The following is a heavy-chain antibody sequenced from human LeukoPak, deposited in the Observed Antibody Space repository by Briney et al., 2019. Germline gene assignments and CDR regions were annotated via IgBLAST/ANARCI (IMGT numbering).Heavy chain of an antibody. CDR2: INHSGST. CDR3: ARRIRYYYGMDV. J-gene: IGHJ6*02. Sequence: SGTLSLTCAVYGGSFSGYYWSWIRQPPGKGLEWIGEINHSGSTYYNPSLKRRVTISVDTSKNQFSLKLSSVTAADTAVYYCARRIRYYYGMDVWGQGTTVTVSS. V-gene: IGHV4-34*01. CDR1: GGSFSGYY.